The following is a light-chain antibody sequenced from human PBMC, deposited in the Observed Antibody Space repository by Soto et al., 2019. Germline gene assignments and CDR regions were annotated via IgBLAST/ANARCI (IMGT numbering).Light chain of an antibody. CDR3: QQYNRYWT. V-gene: IGKV1-5*03. CDR1: QSINTW. CDR2: KAS. Sequence: DIQMTQSPSTVSASVGDRVTITCRASQSINTWLAWYQHKPGKAPKLLIYKASSLESGVPSRFSGGGSGTEFTLTISSLEPDDFATYYCQQYNRYWTFGQGTKVEVK. J-gene: IGKJ1*01.